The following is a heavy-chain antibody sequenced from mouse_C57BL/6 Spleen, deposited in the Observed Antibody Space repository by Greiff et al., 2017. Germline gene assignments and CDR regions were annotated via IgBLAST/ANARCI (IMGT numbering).Heavy chain of an antibody. CDR2: INYDGSCT. J-gene: IGHJ3*01. D-gene: IGHD1-1*01. CDR1: GFTFSDYY. V-gene: IGHV5-16*01. Sequence: DVKLVESEGGLVQPGSSMKLSCTASGFTFSDYYMAWVRQVPEKGLEWVAYINYDGSCTYYLDSLKSRFIFSRDNAKNILYLQMSSLKSEDTATDYCAREDYGRGFAYWGQGTLVTVSA. CDR3: AREDYGRGFAY.